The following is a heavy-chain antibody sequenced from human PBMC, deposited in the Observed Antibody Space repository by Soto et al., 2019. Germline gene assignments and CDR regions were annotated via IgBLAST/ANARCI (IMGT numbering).Heavy chain of an antibody. J-gene: IGHJ6*02. D-gene: IGHD3-22*01. CDR1: GFTFSSYA. CDR2: ISGSGGST. V-gene: IGHV3-23*01. CDR3: AANRGYNYYYGMDV. Sequence: EVQLLESGGGLVQAGGSLRLSCAASGFTFSSYAMSWVRQAPGKWLEWVSAISGSGGSTYYADSVKGRFTISRDNSTNPLYLQMNSLRAEDTAVYYCAANRGYNYYYGMDVWGQGTTVTVSS.